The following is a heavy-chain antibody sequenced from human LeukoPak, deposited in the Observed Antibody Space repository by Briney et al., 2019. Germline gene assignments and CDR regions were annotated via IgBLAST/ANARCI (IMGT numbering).Heavy chain of an antibody. CDR1: GYTFTSSA. CDR3: ARESSQDSGYVYFDY. Sequence: ASVKVSCKASGYTFTSSAIHWLRQAPGQRLEWMGWINPGNGNTKYSLNFQGRVTITRDTSASTAYMELSSLRSEDTAVYYCARESSQDSGYVYFDYWGQGTLVTVSS. CDR2: INPGNGNT. D-gene: IGHD5-12*01. V-gene: IGHV1-3*01. J-gene: IGHJ4*02.